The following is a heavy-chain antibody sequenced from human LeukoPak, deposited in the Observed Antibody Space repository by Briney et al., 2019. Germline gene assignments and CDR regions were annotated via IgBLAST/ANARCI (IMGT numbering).Heavy chain of an antibody. J-gene: IGHJ6*02. CDR1: GHTFTICG. CDR2: ISAYNGNT. CDR3: ARDQDGMDV. V-gene: IGHV1-18*01. Sequence: GATVNLSYKASGHTFTICGMSCGRQARGQGLEWMGWISAYNGNTNYAQKLQGRVTMTTDTPTSTAYMELRSLRSDDTAVYYCARDQDGMDVWGQGTTVTVSS.